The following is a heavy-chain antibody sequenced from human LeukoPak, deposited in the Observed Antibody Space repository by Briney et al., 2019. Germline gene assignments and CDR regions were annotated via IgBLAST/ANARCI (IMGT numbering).Heavy chain of an antibody. J-gene: IGHJ5*02. CDR2: IYTTGGTSGST. CDR3: AWGDSSGYPFDP. D-gene: IGHD3-22*01. CDR1: GGSISSGNYY. V-gene: IGHV4-61*02. Sequence: SETLSLTCTVSGGSISSGNYYWRWIRQPAGKGLEYIGRIYTTGGTSGSTYYNPSLKSRVIISVDTSKNQFSLKLSSVTAADTAVYYCAWGDSSGYPFDPWGQGTLVTVSS.